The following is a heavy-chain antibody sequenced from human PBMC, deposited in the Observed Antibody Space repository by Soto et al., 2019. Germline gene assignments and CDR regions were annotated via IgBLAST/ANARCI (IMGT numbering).Heavy chain of an antibody. CDR1: GFTFSSYS. D-gene: IGHD3-16*01. V-gene: IGHV3-23*01. Sequence: GGSLRLSCAASGFTFSSYSMTWVRQAPGKGLEWVSAVSGGGDITNYADSVKGRFTTSRENSKNTVYLQMNSLRAEDTALYYFSKDLGTAWQYFDSWGQGILVTSPQ. CDR2: VSGGGDIT. CDR3: SKDLGTAWQYFDS. J-gene: IGHJ4*02.